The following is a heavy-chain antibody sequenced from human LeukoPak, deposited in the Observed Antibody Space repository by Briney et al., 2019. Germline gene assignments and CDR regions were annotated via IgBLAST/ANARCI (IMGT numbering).Heavy chain of an antibody. Sequence: ASVNVSCKASGYTFTNYDITWVRQAPGQGLEWMGWISAYNGNTNYAQNLQGRVTLTTDSSTSTAYMELRSLRSDDTAVYYCARDYQRQLYLYYFDYWGQGTLVTVSS. D-gene: IGHD2-2*01. CDR1: GYTFTNYD. J-gene: IGHJ4*02. V-gene: IGHV1-18*01. CDR2: ISAYNGNT. CDR3: ARDYQRQLYLYYFDY.